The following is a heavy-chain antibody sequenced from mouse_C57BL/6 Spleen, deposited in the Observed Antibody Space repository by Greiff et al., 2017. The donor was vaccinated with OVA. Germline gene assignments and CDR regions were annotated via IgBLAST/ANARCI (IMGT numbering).Heavy chain of an antibody. D-gene: IGHD2-5*01. J-gene: IGHJ2*01. CDR3: ARSRDSNFPFYY. Sequence: QVQLQQPGTELVKPGASVKLSCKASGYTFTSYWMHWVKQRPGQGLEWIGNINPSNGGTNYNEKFKSKATLTGDKSSSTAYMQLSSLTSEESAVYFCARSRDSNFPFYYWGQGATLTVSS. CDR2: INPSNGGT. CDR1: GYTFTSYW. V-gene: IGHV1-53*01.